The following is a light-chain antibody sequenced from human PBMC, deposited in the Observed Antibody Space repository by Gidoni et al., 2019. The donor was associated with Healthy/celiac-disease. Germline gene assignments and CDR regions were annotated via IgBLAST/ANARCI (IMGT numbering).Light chain of an antibody. V-gene: IGLV3-25*03. J-gene: IGLJ2*01. CDR3: QSADSSGTYRGV. Sequence: SYALTQPPSVSVSPGQTARITCPGDALPKQYAYWYQQKPGQAPVLVIYKDSERPSGIPERFSGSSSGTTVTLTISGVQAEDEADYYCQSADSSGTYRGVFGGGTKLTVL. CDR2: KDS. CDR1: ALPKQY.